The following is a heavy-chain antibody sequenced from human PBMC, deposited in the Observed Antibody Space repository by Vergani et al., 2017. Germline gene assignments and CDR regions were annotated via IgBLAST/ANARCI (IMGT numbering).Heavy chain of an antibody. J-gene: IGHJ3*02. CDR1: GGSISSYY. CDR2: SYYSGST. CDR3: ARESFGSGTYYNPNDAFDI. Sequence: QVQLQESGPGLVKPSETLSLTCTVSGGSISSYYWSWIRQPPGKGLEWIGYSYYSGSTNYNPSLKSRVTISVDTSKNQFSLKLSSVTAADTAVYCCARESFGSGTYYNPNDAFDIWGQGTMVTVSS. V-gene: IGHV4-59*01. D-gene: IGHD3-10*01.